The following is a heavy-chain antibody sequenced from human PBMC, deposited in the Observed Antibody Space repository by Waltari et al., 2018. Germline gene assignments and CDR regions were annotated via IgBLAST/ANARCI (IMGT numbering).Heavy chain of an antibody. CDR3: AKDGGEAARRGFDY. CDR1: GFTFSSYG. D-gene: IGHD6-6*01. CDR2: IRYDGSNK. V-gene: IGHV3-30*02. Sequence: QVQLVESGGGVVQPGGSLRLSCAASGFTFSSYGMHWVRQAPGKGLEWVAFIRYDGSNKYYADSVKGRFTISRDNSKNTLYLQMESLRAEDTAVYYCAKDGGEAARRGFDYWGQGTLVTVSS. J-gene: IGHJ4*02.